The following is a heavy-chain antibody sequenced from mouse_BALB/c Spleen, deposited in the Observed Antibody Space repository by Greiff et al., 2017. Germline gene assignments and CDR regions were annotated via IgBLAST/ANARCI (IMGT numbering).Heavy chain of an antibody. CDR2: INPYNDGT. V-gene: IGHV1-14*01. D-gene: IGHD1-1*01. CDR1: GYTFTSYV. J-gene: IGHJ3*01. CDR3: ARYGPHYYGSSPAWFAY. Sequence: EVQLQQSGPELVKPGASVKMSCKASGYTFTSYVMHWVKQKPGQGLEWIGYINPYNDGTKYNEKFKGKATLTSDKSSSTAYMELSSLTSEDSAVYYCARYGPHYYGSSPAWFAYWGQRTLVTVSA.